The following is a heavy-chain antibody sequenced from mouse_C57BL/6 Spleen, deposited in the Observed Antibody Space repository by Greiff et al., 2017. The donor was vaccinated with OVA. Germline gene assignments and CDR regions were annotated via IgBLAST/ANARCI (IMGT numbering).Heavy chain of an antibody. CDR1: GYAFSSSW. Sequence: QVQLQQSGPELVKPGASVKISCKASGYAFSSSWMNWVKQRPGKGLEWIGRIYPGDGDTNYNGKFKGKATLTADKSSSTAYMQLSSLTSEDSAVYFCARSDYYGSLYDYAMDYWGQGTSVTVSS. V-gene: IGHV1-82*01. J-gene: IGHJ4*01. CDR3: ARSDYYGSLYDYAMDY. CDR2: IYPGDGDT. D-gene: IGHD1-1*01.